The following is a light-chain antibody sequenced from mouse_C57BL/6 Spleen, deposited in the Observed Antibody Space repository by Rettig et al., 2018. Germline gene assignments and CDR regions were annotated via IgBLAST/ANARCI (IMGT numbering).Light chain of an antibody. CDR3: ALWYSNHFI. Sequence: QAVVTQESALTTSPGETVTLTCRSSTGAVTTSNYANWVQEKPDHLFTGLIGGTNNRAPGVPARFSGSLIGDKAALTITGAQTGDEAIYVCALWYSNHFIFGSGTKVTVL. CDR2: GTN. V-gene: IGLV1*01. J-gene: IGLJ3*01. CDR1: TGAVTTSNY.